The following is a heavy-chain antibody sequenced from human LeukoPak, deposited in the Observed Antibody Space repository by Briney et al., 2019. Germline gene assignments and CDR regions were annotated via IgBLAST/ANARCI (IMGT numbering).Heavy chain of an antibody. J-gene: IGHJ4*02. V-gene: IGHV4-59*01. CDR1: GDSITTYY. CDR2: IYYSGTT. Sequence: SETLSLTCTVSGDSITTYYWTWIRQPPGKGLEWIGYIYYSGTTNYNPSLKSRVTISIDTSRNQVSLKLSSVTAADTAVYYCASGRPLGFDYWGQGTLVTVSS. CDR3: ASGRPLGFDY. D-gene: IGHD1-26*01.